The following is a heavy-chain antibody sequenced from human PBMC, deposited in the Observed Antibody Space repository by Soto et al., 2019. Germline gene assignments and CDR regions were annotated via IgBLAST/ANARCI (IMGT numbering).Heavy chain of an antibody. J-gene: IGHJ3*02. V-gene: IGHV3-48*01. CDR1: GFTFNNKD. CDR3: ATGTFFDWLNTPDHPLDI. Sequence: EVQLVESGGGLVQPGGSLRLSCVASGFTFNNKDIIWVRQAPGKGLEWLSYISGSSATIYDAESVRGRFTISRDNAKNSLYLQMNSLRVEDTAVYHCATGTFFDWLNTPDHPLDIWGQGTMVTVSP. D-gene: IGHD3-9*01. CDR2: ISGSSATI.